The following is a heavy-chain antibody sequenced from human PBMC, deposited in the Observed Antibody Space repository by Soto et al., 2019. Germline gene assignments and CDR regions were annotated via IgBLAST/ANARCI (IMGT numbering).Heavy chain of an antibody. J-gene: IGHJ4*02. D-gene: IGHD6-19*01. CDR2: IYWDDDK. CDR1: GFSLSTSGVG. Sequence: QITLKESGPTLVKPTQTLTLTCTFSGFSLSTSGVGVGWIRQPPGKALEWLALIYWDDDKRYSPSLKSRLTSTKESAKNQVVLTMTNMEPVDTTTYYLAHRTLSTGLAVAGQPFPYWGQGTLVTVSS. CDR3: AHRTLSTGLAVAGQPFPY. V-gene: IGHV2-5*02.